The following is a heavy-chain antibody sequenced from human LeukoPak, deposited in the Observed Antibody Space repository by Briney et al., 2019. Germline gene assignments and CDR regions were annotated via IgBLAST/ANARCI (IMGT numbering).Heavy chain of an antibody. CDR2: IKQDGSEK. D-gene: IGHD2-21*01. V-gene: IGHV3-7*01. J-gene: IGHJ4*02. CDR1: GFTFSNYW. Sequence: PGGSLRLSCAASGFTFSNYWMSWVRQAPGKGLDWVANIKQDGSEKYYVDSVKGRFTISRDNAKNSLYLQMNSLRVEDTAVYYCARGVGGADYWGQGTLVTVSS. CDR3: ARGVGGADY.